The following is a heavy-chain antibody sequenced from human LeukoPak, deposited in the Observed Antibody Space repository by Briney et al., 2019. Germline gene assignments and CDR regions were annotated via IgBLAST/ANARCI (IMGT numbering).Heavy chain of an antibody. D-gene: IGHD6-19*01. J-gene: IGHJ4*02. V-gene: IGHV3-21*04. Sequence: GGSLRLSCAAYGFTFSSYSMNWVRQAPGKGLEWVSFISTSSSYIYYADSVKGRFTISRDNSKNTLYLQMNSLRAEDTAVYYCAKYSWGAVAAPFDYWGQGTLVTVSS. CDR2: ISTSSSYI. CDR3: AKYSWGAVAAPFDY. CDR1: GFTFSSYS.